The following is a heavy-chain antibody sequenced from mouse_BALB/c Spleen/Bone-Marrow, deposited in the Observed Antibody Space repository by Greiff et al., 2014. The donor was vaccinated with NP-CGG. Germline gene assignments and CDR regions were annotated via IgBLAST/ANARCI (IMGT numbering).Heavy chain of an antibody. J-gene: IGHJ2*01. CDR3: TTLARNKFDY. Sequence: ARPGAAVKMSCKASGYTFSNYWMHWVKQRPGQGLEWIGTIYPGNSDTTYNQKFKGKATLTAVTSTSTAYMELSSLTNEDSAVYYCTTLARNKFDYWGQGTTLTVSS. D-gene: IGHD3-1*01. CDR2: IYPGNSDT. CDR1: GYTFSNYW. V-gene: IGHV1-5*01.